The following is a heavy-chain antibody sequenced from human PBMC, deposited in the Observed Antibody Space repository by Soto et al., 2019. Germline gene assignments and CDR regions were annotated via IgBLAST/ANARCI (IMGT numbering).Heavy chain of an antibody. Sequence: SETLSLTCAVYGGSFSGYYWSWIRQPPGKGLEWIGEINHSGSTNYNPSLKSRVTISVDTSKNQFSLKMSSVTAADTAVYYCARGERGYAFDIWGQGTMVTVSS. CDR1: GGSFSGYY. CDR3: ARGERGYAFDI. CDR2: INHSGST. V-gene: IGHV4-34*01. J-gene: IGHJ3*02. D-gene: IGHD3-16*01.